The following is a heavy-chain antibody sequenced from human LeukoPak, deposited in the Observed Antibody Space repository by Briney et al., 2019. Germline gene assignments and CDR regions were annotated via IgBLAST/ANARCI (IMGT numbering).Heavy chain of an antibody. V-gene: IGHV3-53*01. CDR3: ARSPHILTGENFDY. Sequence: GGSLRLSCTVSGFTVSSNSMSWVRQAPGKGLEWVSFIYSGNTHYSDSVKGRFTISRDNSKNTLYLQMNSLRAEDTALYYCARSPHILTGENFDYWGQGTLVTVSS. CDR2: IYSGNT. J-gene: IGHJ4*02. CDR1: GFTVSSNS. D-gene: IGHD3-9*01.